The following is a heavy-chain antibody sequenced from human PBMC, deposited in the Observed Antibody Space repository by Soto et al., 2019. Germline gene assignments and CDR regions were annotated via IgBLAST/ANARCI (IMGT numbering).Heavy chain of an antibody. CDR3: ARGGGYTFDY. Sequence: TSDTLSLTCAVSGGSISSGGYSWSWIRQPPGKGLEWIGYIYHSGSTYYNPSLKSRVTISVDRSKNQFSLKLSSVTDADTAVYYCARGGGYTFDYWGQGTLVTVSS. D-gene: IGHD3-16*01. CDR2: IYHSGST. V-gene: IGHV4-30-2*01. CDR1: GGSISSGGYS. J-gene: IGHJ4*02.